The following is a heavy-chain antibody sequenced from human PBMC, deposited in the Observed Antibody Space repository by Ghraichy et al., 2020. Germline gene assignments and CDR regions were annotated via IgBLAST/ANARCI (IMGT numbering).Heavy chain of an antibody. CDR2: ISSSSSYI. Sequence: GGSLRLSCAASGFTFSSYSMNWVRQAPGKGLEWVSSISSSSSYIYYADSVKGRFTISRDNAKNSLYLQMNSLRAEDTAVYYCARDPGNPSLENWFDPWGQGTLVTVSS. CDR3: ARDPGNPSLENWFDP. CDR1: GFTFSSYS. D-gene: IGHD1-14*01. V-gene: IGHV3-21*01. J-gene: IGHJ5*02.